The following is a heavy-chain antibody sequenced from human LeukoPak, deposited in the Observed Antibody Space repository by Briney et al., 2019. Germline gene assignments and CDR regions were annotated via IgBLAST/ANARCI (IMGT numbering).Heavy chain of an antibody. CDR1: GGSTSSSSYY. D-gene: IGHD3-10*01. CDR2: VDYSGNT. Sequence: SETLSLTCTVSGGSTSSSSYYWGWIRQSPGKGLEWIGSVDYSGNTYYNPSLKSRVTISLDTSKNQFSLKLSSVTAADTAVYYCARTPPMVRGVTTFDYWGQGTLVTVSS. V-gene: IGHV4-39*07. J-gene: IGHJ4*02. CDR3: ARTPPMVRGVTTFDY.